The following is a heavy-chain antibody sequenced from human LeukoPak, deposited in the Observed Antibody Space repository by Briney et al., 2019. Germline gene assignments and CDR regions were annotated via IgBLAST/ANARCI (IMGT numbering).Heavy chain of an antibody. Sequence: GGSLRLSCAASGFTFSSYAMHWVRQAPGKGLEYVSAISSNGGSTYYANSVKGRFTISRDNSKNTLFLQIDGLRAEDTAIYYCAKDRDDYGDFAFDYWGQGTLVTVSS. CDR3: AKDRDDYGDFAFDY. V-gene: IGHV3-64*01. D-gene: IGHD4-17*01. CDR1: GFTFSSYA. J-gene: IGHJ4*02. CDR2: ISSNGGST.